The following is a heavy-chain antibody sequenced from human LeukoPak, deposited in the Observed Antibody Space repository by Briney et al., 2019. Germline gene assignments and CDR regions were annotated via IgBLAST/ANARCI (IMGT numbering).Heavy chain of an antibody. Sequence: GGSLRLSCAASGFTFSSYSMNWVRQAPGKGLEWVSSISSSSSYIYYADSVKGRFTISRDNAKNSLYLQMNSLRAEDTAVYYCASPSGERKGDYFDYWGQGTLVTVSS. CDR3: ASPSGERKGDYFDY. CDR1: GFTFSSYS. J-gene: IGHJ4*02. V-gene: IGHV3-21*01. CDR2: ISSSSSYI. D-gene: IGHD6-19*01.